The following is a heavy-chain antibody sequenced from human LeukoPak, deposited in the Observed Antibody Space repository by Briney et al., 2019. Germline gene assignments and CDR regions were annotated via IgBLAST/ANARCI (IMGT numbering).Heavy chain of an antibody. CDR1: GYSISSGYY. Sequence: SETLSLTCTVSGYSISSGYYWGWIRQPPGKGLEWIGSIYHSGSTYYNPSLKSRVTISVDTSKNQFSLKLSSVTAADTAVYYCARVGSRHIVVVTAIETFDYWGQGTLVTVSS. CDR3: ARVGSRHIVVVTAIETFDY. V-gene: IGHV4-38-2*02. CDR2: IYHSGST. D-gene: IGHD2-21*02. J-gene: IGHJ4*02.